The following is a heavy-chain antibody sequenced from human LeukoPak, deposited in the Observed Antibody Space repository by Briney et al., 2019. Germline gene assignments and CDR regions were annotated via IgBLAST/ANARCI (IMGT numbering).Heavy chain of an antibody. CDR1: GYSFTDYW. Sequence: GESLKISCKGSGYSFTDYWIAWVRQMPGKGLEWMGIIQPGDSDTRYSPSFQGQVTISADKSMNTAYLHWSSLKASDTANYYCARQSPNIVVVPAAVDSWGQGTLVTVSS. CDR3: ARQSPNIVVVPAAVDS. J-gene: IGHJ4*02. D-gene: IGHD2-2*01. CDR2: IQPGDSDT. V-gene: IGHV5-51*01.